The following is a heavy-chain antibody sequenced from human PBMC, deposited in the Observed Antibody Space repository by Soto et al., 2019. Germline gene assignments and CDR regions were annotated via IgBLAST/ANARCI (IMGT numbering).Heavy chain of an antibody. J-gene: IGHJ4*02. Sequence: SLRLSCAASGFTFSSYAMSWVRQAPGKGLEWVSGISDSGGSTYYTDSVKGRFTISRDNSKNTLYLQMNSLRAEDTAVYYCAKGTYYYGSAPYYFDYWGQGTLVTVSS. D-gene: IGHD3-10*01. CDR3: AKGTYYYGSAPYYFDY. CDR2: ISDSGGST. CDR1: GFTFSSYA. V-gene: IGHV3-23*01.